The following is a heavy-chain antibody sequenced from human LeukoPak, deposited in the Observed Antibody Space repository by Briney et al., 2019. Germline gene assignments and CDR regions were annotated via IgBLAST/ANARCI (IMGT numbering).Heavy chain of an antibody. CDR3: ARERARSGWRVGFDY. CDR2: IQYDGSDK. J-gene: IGHJ4*02. D-gene: IGHD6-19*01. Sequence: GGSLRLSCAASGFTFSGYGMHWVRQAPGKGLEWVAFIQYDGSDKYYADSVKGRFTISRDNSKNTLYLQMNSLRSEDTAVYYCARERARSGWRVGFDYWGQGTLVTVSS. V-gene: IGHV3-30*02. CDR1: GFTFSGYG.